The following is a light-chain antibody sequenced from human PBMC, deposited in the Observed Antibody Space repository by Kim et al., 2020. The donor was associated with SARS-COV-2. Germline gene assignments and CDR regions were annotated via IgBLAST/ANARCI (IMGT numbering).Light chain of an antibody. CDR2: DVS. J-gene: IGLJ2*01. V-gene: IGLV2-14*03. CDR1: SSDIGTYND. Sequence: SITISCTGTSSDIGTYNDVSWYQQYPGKAPKLMIYDVSVRPSGVSNRFSGSKSGNTASLTISGLQAEDEADYYCNSYTMSSTPLFGGGTQLTVL. CDR3: NSYTMSSTPL.